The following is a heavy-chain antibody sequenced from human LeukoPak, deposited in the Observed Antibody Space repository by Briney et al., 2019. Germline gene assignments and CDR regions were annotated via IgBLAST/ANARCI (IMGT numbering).Heavy chain of an antibody. D-gene: IGHD3/OR15-3a*01. J-gene: IGHJ4*02. V-gene: IGHV3-7*03. CDR1: GFRFTSYW. CDR3: AKRGVVIRVILVGFHKEAYYFES. Sequence: GGSLRLSCAASGFRFTSYWMTWVRQAPGKGLEWVGNIGQDGSVKNYADSVKGRFTISRDNPKNTLYLQMNSLRAEDTAVYFCAKRGVVIRVILVGFHKEAYYFESWGQGALVTVSS. CDR2: IGQDGSVK.